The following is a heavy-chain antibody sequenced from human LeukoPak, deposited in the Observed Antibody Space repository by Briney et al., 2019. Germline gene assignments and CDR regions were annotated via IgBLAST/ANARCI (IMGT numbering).Heavy chain of an antibody. Sequence: PSGTLSLTCSVSGGSVSSYYWSWIRQSPGKGLEWIGYIHNSGRTNYNPSLKSRVTGFVDTSKNQVSLRLSFVTAADTAVYYCARHGTISSESYFDYCGQGALVTVSS. CDR3: ARHGTISSESYFDY. V-gene: IGHV4-59*08. CDR1: GGSVSSYY. CDR2: IHNSGRT. J-gene: IGHJ4*02. D-gene: IGHD1-14*01.